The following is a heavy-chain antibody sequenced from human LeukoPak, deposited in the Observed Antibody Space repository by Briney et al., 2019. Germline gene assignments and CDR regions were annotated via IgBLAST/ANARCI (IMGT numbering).Heavy chain of an antibody. CDR2: ISYAGSNK. CDR3: ARDRPSTNWFDP. Sequence: GGSLRLSCAASGFTFSSYAMHWVRQAPGKGLEWVAGISYAGSNKYYADSVKGRFTISRDNSKNTLYLQMNSLRAEDTAVYYCARDRPSTNWFDPWGQGTLVTVSS. V-gene: IGHV3-30-3*01. J-gene: IGHJ5*02. D-gene: IGHD3-3*02. CDR1: GFTFSSYA.